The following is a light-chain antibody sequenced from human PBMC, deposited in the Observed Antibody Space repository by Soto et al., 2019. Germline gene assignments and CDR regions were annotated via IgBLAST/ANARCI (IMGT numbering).Light chain of an antibody. V-gene: IGLV2-14*01. Sequence: QSALTQPASVSGSPGQSITISCTGTSSDVGGHNYVSWYQQHPGKAPKIMIYDVGNRPSGVSNRFSGSKSGNTASLTISGLQAEDEADYYCSSYASSSTLVFGGGTQLTVL. CDR1: SSDVGGHNY. J-gene: IGLJ2*01. CDR2: DVG. CDR3: SSYASSSTLV.